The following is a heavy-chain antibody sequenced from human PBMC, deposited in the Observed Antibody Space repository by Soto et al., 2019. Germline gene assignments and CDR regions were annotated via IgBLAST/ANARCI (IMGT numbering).Heavy chain of an antibody. CDR1: GFTFSSYA. Sequence: QVQLVESGGGVVQPGRSLRLSCAASGFTFSSYAMHWVRQAPGKGLEWVAVISYDGSNKYYADSVKGRFTISRDNSKNTLYLQMNSLRAEDTAVYYCARKGYYSYGMDVWGQGTTVTVSS. CDR2: ISYDGSNK. V-gene: IGHV3-30-3*01. J-gene: IGHJ6*02. CDR3: ARKGYYSYGMDV.